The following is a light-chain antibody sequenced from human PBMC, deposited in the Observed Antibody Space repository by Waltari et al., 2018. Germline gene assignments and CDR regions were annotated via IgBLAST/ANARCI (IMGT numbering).Light chain of an antibody. CDR3: QQYGRSLT. CDR1: QSVASSY. J-gene: IGKJ4*01. V-gene: IGKV3-20*01. CDR2: GSS. Sequence: EIVLTQSPGPLSLSPGERATISCRASQSVASSYLGWYQQKPGQAPRLLIFGSSKRATGIPDRFSGSWSGTDFTLTINGVEPEDFAVYYCQQYGRSLTFGGGTKVEI.